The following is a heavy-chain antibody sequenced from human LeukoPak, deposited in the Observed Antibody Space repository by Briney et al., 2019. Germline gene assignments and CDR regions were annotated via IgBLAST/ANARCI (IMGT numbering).Heavy chain of an antibody. Sequence: SGGSLRLSCAASGFTFSSYSMNWVRQAPGKGLEWVSYISSSSTIYYADSVKGRFTISRDNAKNSLYLQMNSLRDEDTAVYYCARGPQDRRLNWFDPWGQGTLVTVSS. CDR1: GFTFSSYS. D-gene: IGHD1-14*01. CDR2: ISSSSTI. V-gene: IGHV3-48*02. J-gene: IGHJ5*02. CDR3: ARGPQDRRLNWFDP.